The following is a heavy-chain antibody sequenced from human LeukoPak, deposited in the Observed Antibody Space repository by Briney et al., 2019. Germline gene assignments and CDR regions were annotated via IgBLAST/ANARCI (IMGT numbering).Heavy chain of an antibody. CDR1: GFSFSTYG. J-gene: IGHJ4*02. V-gene: IGHV3-48*01. Sequence: PGGSLRLSCAAPGFSFSTYGMIWVRQAPGKGLEWISYISSSSKIIHYADSVKGRFTISRDNAKNSLYLQLSSLRAEDTAVYYCARDPGLKRAAACGDHWGQGTLVIVSS. CDR2: ISSSSKII. D-gene: IGHD6-13*01. CDR3: ARDPGLKRAAACGDH.